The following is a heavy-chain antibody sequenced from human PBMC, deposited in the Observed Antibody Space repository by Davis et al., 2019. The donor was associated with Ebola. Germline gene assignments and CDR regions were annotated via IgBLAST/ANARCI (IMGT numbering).Heavy chain of an antibody. CDR2: IFHSGYIFNSGST. CDR3: AREGYYYDSSGYHRGGMDV. CDR1: GGSISSYY. J-gene: IGHJ6*02. V-gene: IGHV4-59*01. D-gene: IGHD3-22*01. Sequence: PSETLSLTCTVSGGSISSYYWSWIRQPPGKGLEWIGYIFHSGYIFNSGSTNYNPSLKSRVTISVDTSKNQFSLKLSSVTAADTAVYYCAREGYYYDSSGYHRGGMDVWGQGTTVTVSS.